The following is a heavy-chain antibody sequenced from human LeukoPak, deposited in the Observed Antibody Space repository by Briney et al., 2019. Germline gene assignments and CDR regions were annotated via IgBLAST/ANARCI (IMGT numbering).Heavy chain of an antibody. CDR1: GGSISSYY. CDR3: ARDSGTTGEVKFDP. Sequence: SETLSLTCTVSGGSISSYYWSWIRQPAGKGLEWIGRMYSSGSNYNPSLKSQVTMSIDTSTNQLSLKLSSVTAADTAVYYCARDSGTTGEVKFDPWGQGTLVTVSS. D-gene: IGHD3-10*01. CDR2: MYSSGS. J-gene: IGHJ5*02. V-gene: IGHV4-4*07.